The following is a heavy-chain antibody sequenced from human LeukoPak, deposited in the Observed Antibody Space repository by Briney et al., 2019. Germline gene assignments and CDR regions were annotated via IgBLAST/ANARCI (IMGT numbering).Heavy chain of an antibody. Sequence: APVKVSCKASGYTFTGYYMHWVRQAPGLGLEWMGWINPNSGGTNYAQKFQGRVTMTSDTSISTAYMEPSRLRSDDTALYYCTRGSYYDSSGYSGVRLFDYWGQGTPVTVPS. V-gene: IGHV1-2*02. J-gene: IGHJ4*02. D-gene: IGHD3-22*01. CDR3: TRGSYYDSSGYSGVRLFDY. CDR1: GYTFTGYY. CDR2: INPNSGGT.